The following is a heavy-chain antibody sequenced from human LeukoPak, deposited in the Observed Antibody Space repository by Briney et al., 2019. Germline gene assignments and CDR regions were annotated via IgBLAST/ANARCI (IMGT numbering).Heavy chain of an antibody. J-gene: IGHJ3*02. D-gene: IGHD3-10*01. Sequence: SQTLSLTCAVPGGSISSGGYSWSWIRQPPGKGLEWIGYIYHSGSTYYNSSLKSRVTISVDRSKNQFSLELSSVTAADTAVYYCARGTEGAPGAFHIWGQGTMVTVSS. CDR2: IYHSGST. CDR1: GGSISSGGYS. CDR3: ARGTEGAPGAFHI. V-gene: IGHV4-30-2*01.